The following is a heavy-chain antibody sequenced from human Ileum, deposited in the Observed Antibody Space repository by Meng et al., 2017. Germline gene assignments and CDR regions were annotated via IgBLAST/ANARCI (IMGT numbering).Heavy chain of an antibody. V-gene: IGHV4-61*01. CDR3: ARFYGSGTFEVHDY. CDR1: GGSGSSASYY. Sequence: QGLLPAAGPGLVRPSETLSLTCNVSGGSGSSASYYWSWIRQPPGKGLGWIGLIHYSGSRNYNPSLKSRVTMSVDTSKNQVSLRLTSVTAADTAVYYCARFYGSGTFEVHDYWGQGTLVTVSS. CDR2: IHYSGSR. J-gene: IGHJ4*02. D-gene: IGHD3-10*01.